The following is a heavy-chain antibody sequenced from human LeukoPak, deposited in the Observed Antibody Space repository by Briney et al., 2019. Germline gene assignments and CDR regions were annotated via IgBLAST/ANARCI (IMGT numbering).Heavy chain of an antibody. V-gene: IGHV4-59*01. CDR1: GGSISSYY. J-gene: IGHJ3*02. Sequence: KPSETLSLTCTVSGGSISSYYWSWIRQPPGKGLEWIGYIYYSGSTSYNPSLKSRVTISVDTSKNQFSLKLSSVTAADTAVYYCARRELTYAFDIWGQGTMVTVSS. D-gene: IGHD3-10*01. CDR2: IYYSGST. CDR3: ARRELTYAFDI.